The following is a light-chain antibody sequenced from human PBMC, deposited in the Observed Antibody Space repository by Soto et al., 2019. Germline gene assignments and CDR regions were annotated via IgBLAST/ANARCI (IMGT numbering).Light chain of an antibody. CDR2: LGS. V-gene: IGKV2-28*01. CDR1: QSLLHSNGYNY. CDR3: MQPLQSWT. J-gene: IGKJ1*01. Sequence: VMTQSSLSLPVTPGEPASISCRSSQSLLHSNGYNYLDWYLQKPGQSPQLLIYLGSNRASGVPDRFSGSGSGTDFTLKISRVEAEDVGVYYCMQPLQSWTFGQGTKVDIK.